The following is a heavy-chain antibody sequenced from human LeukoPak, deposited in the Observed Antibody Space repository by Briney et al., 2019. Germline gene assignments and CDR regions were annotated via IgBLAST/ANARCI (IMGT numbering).Heavy chain of an antibody. V-gene: IGHV4-59*12. CDR1: GGSMRSYY. J-gene: IGHJ6*02. CDR2: IYYSGGT. D-gene: IGHD4-4*01. CDR3: ARDPTLQHSYGMDV. Sequence: SETLSLTCTVSGGSMRSYYWSWIRQPPGKGPEWIGYIYYSGGTNYNPSLKSRVTISVDTSKNQFSLKLSSVTAADTAVYYCARDPTLQHSYGMDVWGQGTTVTVSS.